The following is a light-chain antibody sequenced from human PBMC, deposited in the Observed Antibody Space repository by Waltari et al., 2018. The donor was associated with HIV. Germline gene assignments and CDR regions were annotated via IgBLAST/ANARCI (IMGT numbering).Light chain of an antibody. V-gene: IGKV3-15*01. J-gene: IGKJ4*01. CDR2: GAS. CDR1: QSVSSY. CDR3: QQYHIWSRGT. Sequence: EVVMTQSPASLSLSPGERATLSCRASQSVSSYLAWYQQKPGQAPRLLIYGASTRATVVPARFSGSGSGTEFTLTISNLQSDDLALYYCQQYHIWSRGTFGGGTKVEIK.